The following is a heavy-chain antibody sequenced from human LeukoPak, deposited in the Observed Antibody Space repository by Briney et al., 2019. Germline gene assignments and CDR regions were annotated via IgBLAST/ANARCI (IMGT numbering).Heavy chain of an antibody. D-gene: IGHD6-13*01. V-gene: IGHV1-2*02. Sequence: ASVKVSCKASGYTFTGHYIHWVRQAPGQGLEWMGWINPNSGDTRYAQKSQGRVTITRDTSISTAYMDMSRLRSDDTAVYYCARARSSWDQLDYWGQGTLVTVSS. CDR2: INPNSGDT. J-gene: IGHJ4*02. CDR3: ARARSSWDQLDY. CDR1: GYTFTGHY.